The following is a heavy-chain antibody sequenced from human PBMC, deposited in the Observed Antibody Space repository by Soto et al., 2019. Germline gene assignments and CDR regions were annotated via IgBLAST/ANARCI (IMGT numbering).Heavy chain of an antibody. CDR1: GDSISITSYY. Sequence: PSETLSLTCTVSGDSISITSYYWGWVRQPPGKGLEWIGSIHYSGSTHYNPSLQSRVTISVDASKNQFSLKLRSVTAADTAVYYCARLPRVLIFDYWGQGTLVTVSS. CDR2: IHYSGST. J-gene: IGHJ4*02. CDR3: ARLPRVLIFDY. V-gene: IGHV4-39*01.